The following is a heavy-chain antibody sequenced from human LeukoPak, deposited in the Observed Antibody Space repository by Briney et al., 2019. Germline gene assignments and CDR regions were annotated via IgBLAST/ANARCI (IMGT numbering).Heavy chain of an antibody. D-gene: IGHD3-10*01. V-gene: IGHV3-30*09. CDR2: MSYDGNSQ. CDR1: GFTFSNYA. J-gene: IGHJ6*02. Sequence: GGSLRLSCAASGFTFSNYAMHWVRQAPGKGLEWVAIMSYDGNSQYSADSVKGRFAISRDNSKNTLYLQMNSLRGEDTAVYYCARGGAAPSERERRPLLYYGMDVWGQGTTVTVSS. CDR3: ARGGAAPSERERRPLLYYGMDV.